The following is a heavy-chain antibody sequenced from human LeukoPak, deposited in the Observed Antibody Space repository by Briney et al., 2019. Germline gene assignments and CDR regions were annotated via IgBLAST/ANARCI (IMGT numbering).Heavy chain of an antibody. CDR2: ISGSGGST. Sequence: GGSLRLSCAASGFTFSSYAMSWVRQALGKGLEWVSAISGSGGSTYYADSVKGRFTISRDNSKNTLYLQMNSLRAEDTAVYYCAKDVTGGDWNYFDYWGQGTLVTVSS. CDR1: GFTFSSYA. V-gene: IGHV3-23*01. J-gene: IGHJ4*02. D-gene: IGHD2-21*02. CDR3: AKDVTGGDWNYFDY.